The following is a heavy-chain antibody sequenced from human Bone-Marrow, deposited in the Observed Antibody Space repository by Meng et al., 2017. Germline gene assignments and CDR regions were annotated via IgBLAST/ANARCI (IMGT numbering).Heavy chain of an antibody. CDR2: IYHDGSA. J-gene: IGHJ4*02. Sequence: VQRQGAGPGLVRPSGTPSLTCAVSGCSISRDPWWSWIRQSPGKGLEWIGEIYHDGSARYNPSLKSRVTISVDRAKNQFSLTLTSVTAADTAVYYCTRNEYYCLGYWGQGTLVTVSS. CDR1: GCSISRDPW. CDR3: TRNEYYCLGY. D-gene: IGHD3-16*01. V-gene: IGHV4-4*02.